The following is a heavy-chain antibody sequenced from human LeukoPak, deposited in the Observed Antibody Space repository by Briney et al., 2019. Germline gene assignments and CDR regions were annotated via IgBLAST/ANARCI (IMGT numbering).Heavy chain of an antibody. J-gene: IGHJ5*02. CDR2: IYSGGST. Sequence: GASLRLSCAASGFTFSSYAMSWVRQAPGKGLEWVSVIYSGGSTYYADSVKGRFTISRDNSKNTLYLQMNSLRAEDTAVYYCARDRDYYGFDPWGQGTLVTVSS. D-gene: IGHD3-10*01. CDR1: GFTFSSYA. V-gene: IGHV3-53*01. CDR3: ARDRDYYGFDP.